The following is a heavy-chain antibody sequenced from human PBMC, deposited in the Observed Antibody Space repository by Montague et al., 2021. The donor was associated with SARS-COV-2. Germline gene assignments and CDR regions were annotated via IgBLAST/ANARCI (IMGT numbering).Heavy chain of an antibody. V-gene: IGHV4-59*08. J-gene: IGHJ4*02. CDR1: GVSVTDYY. Sequence: SETLSLTCTVSGVSVTDYYWSWIRQPPGKGLEWVGDVLYNKGTNFNPSLKSRVAISVDTSKNQFSLRLTSVTAADMALYYCVRHPQYDGLNGPPDFWGQGTLVTVSS. D-gene: IGHD3-9*01. CDR3: VRHPQYDGLNGPPDF. CDR2: VLYNKGT.